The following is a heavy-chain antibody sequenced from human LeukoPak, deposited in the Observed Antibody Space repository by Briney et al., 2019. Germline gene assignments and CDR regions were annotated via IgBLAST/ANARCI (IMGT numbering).Heavy chain of an antibody. CDR3: AKAGTTLYYFDY. Sequence: GGSLRLSCAASGFTFSSYGMHWVRQAPGKGLGWVAVIWYDGSNKYYADSAKGRFTISRDNSKNTLYLQMNSLRAEDTAVYYCAKAGTTLYYFDYWGQGTLVTVSS. J-gene: IGHJ4*02. CDR2: IWYDGSNK. V-gene: IGHV3-33*06. CDR1: GFTFSSYG. D-gene: IGHD1/OR15-1a*01.